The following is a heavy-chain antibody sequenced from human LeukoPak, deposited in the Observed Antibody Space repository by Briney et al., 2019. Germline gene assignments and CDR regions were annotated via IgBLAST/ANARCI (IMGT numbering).Heavy chain of an antibody. J-gene: IGHJ4*02. CDR2: ITPDGDGS. CDR3: ARDPNNYDSH. D-gene: IGHD3-22*01. V-gene: IGHV3-74*01. Sequence: GGSLRLSCAASGFTFSSFWLHWVRQVPGKGLEWVSRITPDGDGSTYAASVQGRFTISRDKAKDTVYLQMSNLRAEDTALYYCARDPNNYDSHLGQGTLVTVSS. CDR1: GFTFSSFW.